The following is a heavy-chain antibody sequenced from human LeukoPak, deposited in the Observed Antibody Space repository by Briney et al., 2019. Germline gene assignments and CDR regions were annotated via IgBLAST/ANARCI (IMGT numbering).Heavy chain of an antibody. J-gene: IGHJ6*04. CDR1: GFTFSSYG. V-gene: IGHV3-33*01. CDR3: ASVGYGMDV. CDR2: IWYDGSNK. Sequence: GGSLRLSCAASGFTFSSYGMQWVRQAPGKGLEWVAVIWYDGSNKYYADSVKGRFTISRDNSKNTLYLQMHSLRAEDTAVYYCASVGYGMDVWGKGTTVTVSS.